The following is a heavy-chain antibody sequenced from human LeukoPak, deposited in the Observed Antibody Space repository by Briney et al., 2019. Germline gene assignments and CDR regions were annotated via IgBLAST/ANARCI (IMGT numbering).Heavy chain of an antibody. CDR2: ISGSGGST. CDR1: GFTFSSYA. J-gene: IGHJ4*02. CDR3: ALLWFGELLPDY. V-gene: IGHV3-23*01. Sequence: AGGSLRLSCAASGFTFSSYAMSWVRQAPGKGLEWVSAISGSGGSTYYADSVKGRFTISRDNSKNTLYLQMNSLRAEDTAVHYCALLWFGELLPDYWGQGTLVTVSS. D-gene: IGHD3-10*01.